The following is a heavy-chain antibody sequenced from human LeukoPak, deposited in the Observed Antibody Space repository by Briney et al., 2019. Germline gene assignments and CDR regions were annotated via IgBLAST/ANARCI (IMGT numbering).Heavy chain of an antibody. CDR2: ISYDGSNK. D-gene: IGHD6-13*01. Sequence: SGGSLRLSCAASGFTFSSYAMHWVRQAPGKGLEWVAVISYDGSNKYYADSVKGRFTISRDNSKNTLYLQMNSLRGEDTAIYYCAKFALQPDPFDYWGQGTLVTVSS. J-gene: IGHJ4*02. CDR3: AKFALQPDPFDY. CDR1: GFTFSSYA. V-gene: IGHV3-30-3*02.